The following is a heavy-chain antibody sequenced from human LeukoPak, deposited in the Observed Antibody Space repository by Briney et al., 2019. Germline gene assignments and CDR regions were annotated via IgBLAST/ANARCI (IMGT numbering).Heavy chain of an antibody. Sequence: GESLKISCKGSGYNFGSYWIGWVRQMPGKGLEWMGIINPGDSETRYSPSFQGQVTISADKSSSAAYLQWSSLKASDTAMYYCARRYSAGEVEYWGQGTLVTVSS. CDR1: GYNFGSYW. CDR2: INPGDSET. CDR3: ARRYSAGEVEY. J-gene: IGHJ4*02. V-gene: IGHV5-51*01. D-gene: IGHD1-1*01.